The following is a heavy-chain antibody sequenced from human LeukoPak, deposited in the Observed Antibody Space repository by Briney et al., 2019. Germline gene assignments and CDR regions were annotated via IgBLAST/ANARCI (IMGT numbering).Heavy chain of an antibody. CDR1: GGSVSSGSYD. V-gene: IGHV4-61*01. J-gene: IGHJ5*02. D-gene: IGHD2-2*01. CDR3: ARAASCSSTSCYYYNWFDP. Sequence: SETLSLTCTVSGGSVSSGSYDWSWIRQPPGKGLEWIGYIYYSGSTNYNPSLKSRVTISVDTSKNQFSLKLSSVTAADTAVYYCARAASCSSTSCYYYNWFDPWGQGTLVTVSS. CDR2: IYYSGST.